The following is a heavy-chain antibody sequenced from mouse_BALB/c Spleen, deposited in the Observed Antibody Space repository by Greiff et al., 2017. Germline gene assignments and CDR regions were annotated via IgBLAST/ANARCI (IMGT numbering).Heavy chain of an antibody. V-gene: IGHV1-54*01. D-gene: IGHD2-4*01. CDR1: GYAFTNYL. CDR2: INPGSGGT. J-gene: IGHJ4*01. CDR3: ARSNDYDTGGYYYAMDY. Sequence: VQLVESGAELVRPGTSVKVSCKASGYAFTNYLIEWVKQRPGQGLEWIGVINPGSGGTNYNEKFKGKATLTADKSSSTAYMQLSSLTSDDSAVYFCARSNDYDTGGYYYAMDYWGQGTSVTVSS.